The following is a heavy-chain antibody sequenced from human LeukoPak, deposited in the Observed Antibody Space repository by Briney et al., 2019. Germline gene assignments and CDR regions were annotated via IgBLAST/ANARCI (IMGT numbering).Heavy chain of an antibody. Sequence: SVKVSCKASGGTFSSYAISWVRQAPGQGLEWMGGIIPIFGTANYAQKFQGRVTITADESTSTAYMELSSLRSEDTAVYYCARVNRDSSGYYYYYGMDVWGQGTTVTVSS. V-gene: IGHV1-69*13. J-gene: IGHJ6*02. CDR2: IIPIFGTA. CDR3: ARVNRDSSGYYYYYGMDV. CDR1: GGTFSSYA. D-gene: IGHD3-22*01.